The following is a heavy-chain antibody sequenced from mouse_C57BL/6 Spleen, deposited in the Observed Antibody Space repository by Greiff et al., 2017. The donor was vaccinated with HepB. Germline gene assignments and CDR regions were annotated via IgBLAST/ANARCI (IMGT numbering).Heavy chain of an antibody. CDR2: INPSNGGT. J-gene: IGHJ4*01. D-gene: IGHD1-1*01. CDR1: GYTFTSYW. Sequence: QVQLKQPGTELVKPGASVKLSCKASGYTFTSYWMHWVKQRPGQGLEWIGNINPSNGGTNYNEKFKSKATLTVDKSSSTAYMQLSSLTSEDSAVYYCAREGITTVVVLPMDYWGQGTSVTVSS. CDR3: AREGITTVVVLPMDY. V-gene: IGHV1-53*01.